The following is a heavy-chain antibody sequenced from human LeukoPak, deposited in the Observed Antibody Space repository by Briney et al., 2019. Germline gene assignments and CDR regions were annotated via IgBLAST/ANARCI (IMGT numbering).Heavy chain of an antibody. J-gene: IGHJ3*02. V-gene: IGHV3-30*01. CDR3: ARDRYDSSGFYDAFDI. Sequence: GGSVRLSCAPSGFTFSSYATHWVRQAPGRGLECVGVISYDGSNKYYADSVKGRFTISRDNSKNTLYLQMNSLRAEDTAVYYCARDRYDSSGFYDAFDIWGQGTMVTVSS. CDR1: GFTFSSYA. D-gene: IGHD3-22*01. CDR2: ISYDGSNK.